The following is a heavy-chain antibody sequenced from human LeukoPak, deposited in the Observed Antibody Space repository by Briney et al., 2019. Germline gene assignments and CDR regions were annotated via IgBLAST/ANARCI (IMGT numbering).Heavy chain of an antibody. CDR1: GGSISTSDYN. CDR2: INYSGNT. Sequence: SETLSLTCTVSGGSISTSDYNWGCIRQPPGKGLEWIGSINYSGNTYYNPSLKSRVTISVDTSKNQFSLKLSSVTAADTAVYYCARESRRYSYGHDAFDIWGQGTMVTVSS. D-gene: IGHD5-18*01. CDR3: ARESRRYSYGHDAFDI. V-gene: IGHV4-39*07. J-gene: IGHJ3*02.